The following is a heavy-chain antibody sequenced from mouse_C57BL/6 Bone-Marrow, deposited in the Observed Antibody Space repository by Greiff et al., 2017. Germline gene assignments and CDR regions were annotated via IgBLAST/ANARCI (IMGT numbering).Heavy chain of an antibody. CDR2: IYPRSGNT. V-gene: IGHV1-81*01. CDR3: ARWELDY. J-gene: IGHJ2*01. Sequence: QVQLQQSGAELARPGASVKLSCKASGYTFTSYGISWVKQRTGQGLEWIGEIYPRSGNTYYNEKFKGKATLTADKSSSTAYMELRSLAYEDSAVYFCARWELDYWGRGTTPTVSA. D-gene: IGHD4-1*01. CDR1: GYTFTSYG.